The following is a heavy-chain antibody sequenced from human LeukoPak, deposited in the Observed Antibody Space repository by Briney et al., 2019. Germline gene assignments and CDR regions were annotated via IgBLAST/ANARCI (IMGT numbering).Heavy chain of an antibody. V-gene: IGHV3-15*01. CDR2: MKSGTA. D-gene: IGHD3-10*01. CDR3: TTDDYFGSGSYKGY. CDR1: GFTFSSYW. J-gene: IGHJ4*02. Sequence: GGSLRLSCAASGFTFSSYWMSWVRQAPGKGLEWVGRMKSGTADYAAPVTGRFTISRDDSKDTLYLQMNNLRTEDTAVYYCTTDDYFGSGSYKGYWGQGTLVTVSS.